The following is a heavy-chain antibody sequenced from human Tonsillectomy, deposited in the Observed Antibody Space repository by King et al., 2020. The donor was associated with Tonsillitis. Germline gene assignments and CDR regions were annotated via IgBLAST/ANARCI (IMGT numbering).Heavy chain of an antibody. CDR2: IDPSDSYS. Sequence: VQLVESGAEVKKPGESLRISCKDSGYSFTSYWISWMRQLPGKGLEWMGTIDPSDSYSDYSPSFQGHVTISADKSISTAYLQWSSLKASDTAMYYCARLRTVNPYGVDVWGQGTTVTVSS. CDR3: ARLRTVNPYGVDV. D-gene: IGHD4-17*01. CDR1: GYSFTSYW. V-gene: IGHV5-10-1*03. J-gene: IGHJ6*02.